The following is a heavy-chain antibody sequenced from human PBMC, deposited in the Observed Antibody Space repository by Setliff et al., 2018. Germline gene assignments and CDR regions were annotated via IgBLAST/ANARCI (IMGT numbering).Heavy chain of an antibody. V-gene: IGHV4-4*07. CDR2: MIVSGGA. CDR1: GGSVTESF. J-gene: IGHJ6*02. CDR3: AKEHVVISFVTNTHHHYGMDV. Sequence: SETLSLTCTVSGGSVTESFWSWIRQPAGRGLEWIGRMIVSGGADYNPSLKSRVSISADTSMNHFSLRMTSVSAADTAAYYCAKEHVVISFVTNTHHHYGMDVWGQGATVTV. D-gene: IGHD2-8*01.